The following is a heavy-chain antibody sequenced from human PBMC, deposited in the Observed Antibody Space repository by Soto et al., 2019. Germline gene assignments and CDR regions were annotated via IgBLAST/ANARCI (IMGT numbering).Heavy chain of an antibody. V-gene: IGHV4-34*01. Sequence: SETLSLTCAVYGGSFSGYYWSWIRQPPGKGLEWIGEINHSGSTNYNPSLKSRVSTSVDTSKNQFTLKLSSVTAADTAVYYCARGRWLRSAFDYWGPGTLVTVSS. CDR2: INHSGST. CDR1: GGSFSGYY. D-gene: IGHD5-12*01. CDR3: ARGRWLRSAFDY. J-gene: IGHJ4*02.